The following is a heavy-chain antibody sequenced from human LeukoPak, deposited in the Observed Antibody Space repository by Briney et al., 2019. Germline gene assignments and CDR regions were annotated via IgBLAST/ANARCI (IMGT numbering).Heavy chain of an antibody. J-gene: IGHJ6*03. Sequence: GGSLRLSCAASGFTFDDYGMSWVRQAPGKGLEWVSGINWNGGSTGYADSVKGRFTISRDNDKNSLYLQMNSLRAEDTALYYCARGSGYCSGGSCAHRDYYMDVWGKGTTVTVSS. D-gene: IGHD2-15*01. CDR2: INWNGGST. CDR3: ARGSGYCSGGSCAHRDYYMDV. CDR1: GFTFDDYG. V-gene: IGHV3-20*04.